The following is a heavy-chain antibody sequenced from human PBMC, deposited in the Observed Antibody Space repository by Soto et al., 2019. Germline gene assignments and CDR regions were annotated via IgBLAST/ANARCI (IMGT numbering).Heavy chain of an antibody. J-gene: IGHJ4*02. V-gene: IGHV1-69*13. CDR3: ARGDFNYGQYCFDY. CDR2: IIPIFGTA. Sequence: SVKVSCKASGGTFSSYATSWVRQAPGQGLEWMGGIIPIFGTANYAQKFQGRVTITADESTSTAYMELSSLRSDDTAVYYCARGDFNYGQYCFDYCGQGTLVTVSS. CDR1: GGTFSSYA. D-gene: IGHD3-10*01.